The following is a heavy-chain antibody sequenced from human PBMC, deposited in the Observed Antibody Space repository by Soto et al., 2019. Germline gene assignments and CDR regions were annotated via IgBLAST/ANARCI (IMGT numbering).Heavy chain of an antibody. J-gene: IGHJ4*02. CDR3: ARVQSLAGVY. D-gene: IGHD6-19*01. Sequence: EVQLVESGGGLVQPGGSLRLSCAASGFTFSNYGMSWVRQAPGKGLEWVANIKQDGGDKYYVDSVKGRFSISRDNAKNSLYLHMNSLRAEDTAVYYGARVQSLAGVYWGQGTLVTVSS. CDR1: GFTFSNYG. CDR2: IKQDGGDK. V-gene: IGHV3-7*05.